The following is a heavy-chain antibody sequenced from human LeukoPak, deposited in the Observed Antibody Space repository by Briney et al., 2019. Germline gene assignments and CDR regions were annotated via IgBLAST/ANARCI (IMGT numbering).Heavy chain of an antibody. D-gene: IGHD6-13*01. Sequence: ASVTVSCKASGYTFTTYGISWVRQAPGQGLEWMGWSSPYNGNTNYAQKLRGRVTMTTDTSTSTAYMELRSLRSDDTAVYYCARLNGYSSSWYFASGAWFDPWGQGTLVTVSS. CDR3: ARLNGYSSSWYFASGAWFDP. V-gene: IGHV1-18*01. CDR2: SSPYNGNT. CDR1: GYTFTTYG. J-gene: IGHJ5*02.